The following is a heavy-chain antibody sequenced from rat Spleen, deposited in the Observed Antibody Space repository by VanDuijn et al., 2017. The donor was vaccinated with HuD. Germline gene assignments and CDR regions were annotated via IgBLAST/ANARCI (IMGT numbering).Heavy chain of an antibody. Sequence: EVQLVESDGGLVQPGRSLKLSCAASGFTFSDYYMAWVRQAPTKGLEWVATISYDGSSTYYRDSVKGRFTISRDNAKSTLYLQMDSLRSEDTATYYCARPHNYRYVMDAWGQGTSVTVSS. CDR3: ARPHNYRYVMDA. D-gene: IGHD1-10*01. J-gene: IGHJ4*01. CDR2: ISYDGSST. CDR1: GFTFSDYY. V-gene: IGHV5-29*01.